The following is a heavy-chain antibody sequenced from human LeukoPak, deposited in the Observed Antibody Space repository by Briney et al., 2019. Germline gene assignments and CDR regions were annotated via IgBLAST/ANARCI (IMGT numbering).Heavy chain of an antibody. CDR2: MNPNSGNT. Sequence: ASVKVSCKASGYTFTSYDINWVGQATGRGLEWMGWMNPNSGNTGYAQKFQGRVTMTRNTSISTAYMELSSLRSEDTAVYYCARVPVLYSSGWYWFDPWGQGTLVTVSS. V-gene: IGHV1-8*01. CDR3: ARVPVLYSSGWYWFDP. D-gene: IGHD6-19*01. J-gene: IGHJ5*02. CDR1: GYTFTSYD.